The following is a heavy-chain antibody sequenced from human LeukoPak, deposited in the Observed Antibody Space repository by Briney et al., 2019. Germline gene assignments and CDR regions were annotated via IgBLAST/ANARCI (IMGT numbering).Heavy chain of an antibody. CDR1: GGTFSSYA. CDR2: IIPIFGTA. CDR3: ARDLSGRFLEGTGAFDI. J-gene: IGHJ3*02. D-gene: IGHD3-3*01. V-gene: IGHV1-69*05. Sequence: SVTVSFKASGGTFSSYAISWVRQAPGQGLGWMGGIIPIFGTANYAQKFQGRVTITTDESTSTAYMELSSLRSEDTAVYYCARDLSGRFLEGTGAFDIWGQGTMVTVSS.